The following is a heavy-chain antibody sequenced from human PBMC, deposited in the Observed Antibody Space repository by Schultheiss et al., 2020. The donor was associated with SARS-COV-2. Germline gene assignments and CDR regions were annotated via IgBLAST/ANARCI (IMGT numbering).Heavy chain of an antibody. J-gene: IGHJ4*02. D-gene: IGHD3-3*01. V-gene: IGHV3-23*01. Sequence: GESLKISCAASGFTFSSYSMNWVRQAPGKGLEWVSAISGSGGSTYYADSVKGRFTISRDNSKNSLYLQMNSLRAEDTALYYCAKDSFWSGYYELDYWGQGTLVTVSS. CDR1: GFTFSSYS. CDR2: ISGSGGST. CDR3: AKDSFWSGYYELDY.